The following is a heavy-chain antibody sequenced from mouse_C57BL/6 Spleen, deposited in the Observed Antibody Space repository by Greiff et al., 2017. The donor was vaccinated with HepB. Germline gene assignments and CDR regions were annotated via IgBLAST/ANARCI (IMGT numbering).Heavy chain of an antibody. J-gene: IGHJ4*01. Sequence: VQLVESGAELVRPGASVTLSCKASGYTFTDYEMHWVKQTPVHGLEWIGAIDPETGGTAYNQKFKGKAILTADKSSSTAYMELRSLTSEDSAVYYCTRPAPFTTVVATDAMDYWGQGTSVTVSS. V-gene: IGHV1-15*01. D-gene: IGHD1-1*01. CDR2: IDPETGGT. CDR3: TRPAPFTTVVATDAMDY. CDR1: GYTFTDYE.